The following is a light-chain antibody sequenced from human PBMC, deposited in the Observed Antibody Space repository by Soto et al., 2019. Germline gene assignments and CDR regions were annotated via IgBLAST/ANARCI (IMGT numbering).Light chain of an antibody. J-gene: IGKJ5*01. CDR2: ASS. CDR3: QQINTFPVT. V-gene: IGKV1-9*01. CDR1: QGISSY. Sequence: DIQLTQSPSFLSASVGDRVTISCRASQGISSYLAWYQQTPGKAPKLLIYASSILQSGVPSRFSGSGSGTEFNLTSSSLQPEDFANYYCQQINTFPVTFGQGTRLAI.